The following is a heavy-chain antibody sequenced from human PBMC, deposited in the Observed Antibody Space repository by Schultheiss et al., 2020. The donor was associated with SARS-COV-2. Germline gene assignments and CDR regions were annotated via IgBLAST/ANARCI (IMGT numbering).Heavy chain of an antibody. Sequence: SETLSLTCTVSGGSISSGGYYWSWIRQHPGKGLEWIGYIYYSGSTYYNPSLKSRVTISLDTSRNQFSLNLDSVTAADTAVYFCARVQGLQLTVDYWGQGTLVTVSS. D-gene: IGHD1-1*01. CDR3: ARVQGLQLTVDY. CDR2: IYYSGST. CDR1: GGSISSGGYY. V-gene: IGHV4-31*03. J-gene: IGHJ4*02.